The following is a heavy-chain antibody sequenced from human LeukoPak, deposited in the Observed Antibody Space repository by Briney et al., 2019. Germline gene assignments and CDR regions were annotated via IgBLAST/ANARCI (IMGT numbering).Heavy chain of an antibody. J-gene: IGHJ3*02. D-gene: IGHD5-12*01. CDR3: ATTRDGYKRDAFDI. CDR2: ISTSSSYV. Sequence: NAGGSLRLSCAASGFTFSSYSMNWVRQAPGKGLEWVSSISTSSSYVYYADSVKGRFTISRDNAKNSLYLQMNSLRAEDTAVYYCATTRDGYKRDAFDIWGQGTMVTVSS. CDR1: GFTFSSYS. V-gene: IGHV3-21*01.